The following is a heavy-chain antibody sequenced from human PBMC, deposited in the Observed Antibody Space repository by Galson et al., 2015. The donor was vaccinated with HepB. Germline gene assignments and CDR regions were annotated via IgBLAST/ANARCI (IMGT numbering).Heavy chain of an antibody. Sequence: SLRLSCAASGFPFSDYAMIWVRQAPGKGLEWVSSISGSGGSAHYADSVKGRFTISGDNSKNTMFLQMNSLRDEDTAIYYCAKGRGSGSYSMLSWGQGALVTVSS. CDR3: AKGRGSGSYSMLS. CDR2: ISGSGGSA. D-gene: IGHD3-10*01. V-gene: IGHV3-23*01. CDR1: GFPFSDYA. J-gene: IGHJ4*02.